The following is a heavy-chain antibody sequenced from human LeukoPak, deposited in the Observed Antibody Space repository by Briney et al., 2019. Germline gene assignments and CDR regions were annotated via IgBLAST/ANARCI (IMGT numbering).Heavy chain of an antibody. Sequence: GGSLRLSCAASGFTFSSYAMHWVRQAPGKGLEWVAVISYDGSNKYYADSVKGRFTISRDNAKNSLYLQMNSLRAEDTAVYYCARDQHYYDSSGYSWGQGTLVTVSS. CDR1: GFTFSSYA. CDR3: ARDQHYYDSSGYS. CDR2: ISYDGSNK. V-gene: IGHV3-30-3*01. J-gene: IGHJ5*02. D-gene: IGHD3-22*01.